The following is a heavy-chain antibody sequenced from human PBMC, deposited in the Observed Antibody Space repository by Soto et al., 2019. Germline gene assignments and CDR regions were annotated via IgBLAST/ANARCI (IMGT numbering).Heavy chain of an antibody. CDR3: ASTEYSYDSSGPRPIAFDI. CDR1: GGSISSSNW. D-gene: IGHD3-22*01. Sequence: QVQLQESGPGLVKPSGTLSLTCAVSGGSISSSNWWSWVRQPPGKGLEWIGEIYHSGSTNYNPSLKSRVTITVAKSKNQFSLKLSSVTAAATAVYYCASTEYSYDSSGPRPIAFDIWGQGTMVTVSS. V-gene: IGHV4-4*02. J-gene: IGHJ3*02. CDR2: IYHSGST.